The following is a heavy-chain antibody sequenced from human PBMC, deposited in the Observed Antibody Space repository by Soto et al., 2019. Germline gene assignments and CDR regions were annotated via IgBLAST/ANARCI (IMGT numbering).Heavy chain of an antibody. CDR1: QEPLILDY. CDR3: ARDDSKYSSGAEY. CDR2: ISSSGSTI. V-gene: IGHV3-11*01. Sequence: PGGCLSIPRAAPQEPLILDYPPRFLQLPGKGLEWVSYISSSGSTIYYADSVKGRFTISRDNAKNSLYLQMNSLRAEDTAVYYCARDDSKYSSGAEYWGQGTLVTVFS. J-gene: IGHJ4*02. D-gene: IGHD6-19*01.